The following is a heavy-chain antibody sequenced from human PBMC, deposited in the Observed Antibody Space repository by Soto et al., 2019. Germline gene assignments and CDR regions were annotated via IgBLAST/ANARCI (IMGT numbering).Heavy chain of an antibody. D-gene: IGHD3-3*01. J-gene: IGHJ6*03. CDR2: ISAYNGNT. V-gene: IGHV1-18*01. CDR3: ARDLVDYDFWSGYYVERLRYYYYYMDV. CDR1: GYTFTSYG. Sequence: QVQLVQSGAEVKKPGASVKVSCKASGYTFTSYGISWVRQAPGQGLEWMGWISAYNGNTNYAQKLQGRVTMTTDTSTSTAYMELRSLRSDDTAVYYCARDLVDYDFWSGYYVERLRYYYYYMDVWGKGTTVTVSS.